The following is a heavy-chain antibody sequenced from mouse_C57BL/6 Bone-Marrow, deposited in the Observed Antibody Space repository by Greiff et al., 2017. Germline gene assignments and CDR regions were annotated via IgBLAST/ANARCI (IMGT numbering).Heavy chain of an antibody. D-gene: IGHD2-4*01. CDR2: IDPSDSYT. Sequence: QVHVKQPGAELVMPGASVKLSCKASGYTFTSYWMHWVKQRPGQGLEWIGEIDPSDSYTNYNQKFKGKSTLTVDKSSSTAYMQLSSLTSEDSAVYYCAKGDYDGSGFAYWGQGTLVTVSA. V-gene: IGHV1-69*01. CDR1: GYTFTSYW. J-gene: IGHJ3*01. CDR3: AKGDYDGSGFAY.